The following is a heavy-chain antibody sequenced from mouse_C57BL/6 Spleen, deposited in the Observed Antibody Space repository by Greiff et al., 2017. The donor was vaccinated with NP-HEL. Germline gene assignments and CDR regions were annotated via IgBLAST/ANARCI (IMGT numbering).Heavy chain of an antibody. V-gene: IGHV1-26*01. CDR2: INPNNGGT. Sequence: VQLQQSGPELVKPGASVKISCKASGYTFTDYYMNWVKQSPGQSLEWIGDINPNNGGTSYNQKFKGKATLTVDKSSSTAYMELRSLTSEDSAVYYCARSYGNYEMDYWGQGTSVTVSS. CDR3: ARSYGNYEMDY. J-gene: IGHJ4*01. D-gene: IGHD2-10*02. CDR1: GYTFTDYY.